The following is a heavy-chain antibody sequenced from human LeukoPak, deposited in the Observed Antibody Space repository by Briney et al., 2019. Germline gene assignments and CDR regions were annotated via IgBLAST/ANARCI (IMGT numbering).Heavy chain of an antibody. V-gene: IGHV4-34*01. CDR2: INHAGST. CDR3: ARGDWGSKSGSGSYWQWGPKHSNHPSYGMDV. CDR1: GGTFSGFY. D-gene: IGHD3-10*01. Sequence: SSETLSLTCAVYGGTFSGFYWSWIRQAPGKGLEWIGEINHAGSTRYNPSLRSRVTISVDASKNQFSLRLTVLTAADAAVYYCARGDWGSKSGSGSYWQWGPKHSNHPSYGMDVWGQGTTVSVSS. J-gene: IGHJ6*02.